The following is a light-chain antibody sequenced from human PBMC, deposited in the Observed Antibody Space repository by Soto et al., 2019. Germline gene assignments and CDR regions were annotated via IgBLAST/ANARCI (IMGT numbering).Light chain of an antibody. CDR2: AVS. Sequence: QSALTQPASVSGSPGQSITISCTGSSSDVGGYYYVSWYQQHPGKAPKLMIYAVSDRPSGVSNRLSGSRSGKTASLTISGLQTEDEADYYCCSYADNNTSVFASGPKVTAL. V-gene: IGLV2-23*02. J-gene: IGLJ1*01. CDR1: SSDVGGYYY. CDR3: CSYADNNTSV.